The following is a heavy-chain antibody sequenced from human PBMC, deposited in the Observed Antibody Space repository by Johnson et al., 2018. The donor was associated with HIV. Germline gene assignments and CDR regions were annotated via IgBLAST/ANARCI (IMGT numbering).Heavy chain of an antibody. J-gene: IGHJ3*02. D-gene: IGHD3-16*01. CDR3: ARGRLGDPFPGAFDI. CDR2: ISWNSGSI. CDR1: GFTFSSYD. V-gene: IGHV3-9*01. Sequence: VQLMESGGGLVQPGGSLRLSCAASGFTFSSYDMHWVRQAPGKGLEWVSGISWNSGSIGYADSVKGRFTISRDNAKNSLYLQMNSLRAEDTALYYCARGRLGDPFPGAFDIWGQGTMVTVSS.